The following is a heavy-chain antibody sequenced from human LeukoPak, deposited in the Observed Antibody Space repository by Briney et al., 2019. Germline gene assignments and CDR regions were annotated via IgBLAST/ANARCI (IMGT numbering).Heavy chain of an antibody. CDR3: ARDPYSGSYGADYYYYMDV. D-gene: IGHD1-26*01. Sequence: PGGSLRLSCAASGFTFSSYNMNWVRQTPGQWLEWVSSITSGSSHIYYADSVKGRFTISRDNAKSSLYLQMNSLRAEDTAVYYCARDPYSGSYGADYYYYMDVWGKGTTVTISS. CDR2: ITSGSSHI. J-gene: IGHJ6*03. CDR1: GFTFSSYN. V-gene: IGHV3-21*01.